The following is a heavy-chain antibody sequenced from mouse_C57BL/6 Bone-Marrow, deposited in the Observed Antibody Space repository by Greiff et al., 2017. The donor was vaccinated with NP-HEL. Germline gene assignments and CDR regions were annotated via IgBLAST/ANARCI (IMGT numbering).Heavy chain of an antibody. CDR3: ARETAQVYYAMDY. D-gene: IGHD3-2*02. J-gene: IGHJ4*01. CDR2: IYPGSGNT. Sequence: VQLQQSGAELVRPGASVKLSCKASGYTFTDYYINWVKQRPGQGLEWIARIYPGSGNTYYNEKFKGKATLTAEKSSSTAYMQLSSLTSEDSAVYFCARETAQVYYAMDYWGQGTSVTVSS. V-gene: IGHV1-76*01. CDR1: GYTFTDYY.